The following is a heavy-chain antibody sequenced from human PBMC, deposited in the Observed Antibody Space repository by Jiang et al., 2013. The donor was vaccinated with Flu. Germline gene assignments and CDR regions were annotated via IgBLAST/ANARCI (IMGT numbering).Heavy chain of an antibody. CDR1: GGTFSSYA. J-gene: IGHJ4*02. CDR2: IIPIFGTA. V-gene: IGHV1-69*01. Sequence: QSGAEVKKPGSSVKVSCKASGGTFSSYAISWVRQAPGQGLEWMGGIIPIFGTANYAQKFQGRVTITADESTSTAYMELSSLRSEDTAVYYCARGRGSVVVTAFILYYFDYWGQGTLVTVSS. CDR3: ARGRGSVVVTAFILYYFDY. D-gene: IGHD2-21*02.